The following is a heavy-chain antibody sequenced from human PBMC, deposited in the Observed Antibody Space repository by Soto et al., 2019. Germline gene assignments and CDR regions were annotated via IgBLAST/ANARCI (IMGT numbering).Heavy chain of an antibody. CDR1: GGSISSGGYS. CDR2: IYHSGRT. Sequence: QLQLQESGSVLVKPSQTLSLTCAVSGGSISSGGYSWSWIRQPPGKGLEWIGYIYHSGRTYYNPSLKSRVTISVDRYKTQFSLKLSSVTAADTAVYYCARVVYPTYYYDSSGWFDPWGQGTLVTVSS. CDR3: ARVVYPTYYYDSSGWFDP. V-gene: IGHV4-30-2*01. J-gene: IGHJ5*02. D-gene: IGHD3-22*01.